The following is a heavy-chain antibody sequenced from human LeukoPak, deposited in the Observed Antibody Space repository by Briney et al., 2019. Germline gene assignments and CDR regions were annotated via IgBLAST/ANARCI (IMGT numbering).Heavy chain of an antibody. CDR2: IYYSGGT. CDR3: ARRWGGGYNWFDP. V-gene: IGHV4-59*01. J-gene: IGHJ5*02. Sequence: SETLSLTCTVSGGSISSYYWSWIRQPPGKGLEWIGYIYYSGGTNYNPSLKSRVTISVDTSKNQVSLKLSSVTAADTAVYYCARRWGGGYNWFDPWGQGTLVTVSS. CDR1: GGSISSYY. D-gene: IGHD1-26*01.